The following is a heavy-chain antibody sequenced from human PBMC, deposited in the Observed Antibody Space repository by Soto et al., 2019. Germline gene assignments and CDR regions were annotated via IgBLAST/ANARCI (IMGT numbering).Heavy chain of an antibody. J-gene: IGHJ4*02. V-gene: IGHV3-30-3*01. CDR3: ARDQGGFDY. Sequence: QVQLVESGGGVVQPGRSLRLSCAASGFTFSSYAMHWVRQAPGKGLEWVAVISYDGSNKYYADSVKGRFTISRDNSKNTLYRQMNSLRAEDTAVYYCARDQGGFDYWGQGTLVTVSS. CDR2: ISYDGSNK. CDR1: GFTFSSYA.